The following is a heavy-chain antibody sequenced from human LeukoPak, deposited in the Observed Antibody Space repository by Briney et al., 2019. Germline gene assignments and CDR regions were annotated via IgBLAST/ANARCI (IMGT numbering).Heavy chain of an antibody. Sequence: GGSLRPSCAASGFTFSSYWMSWVRQAPGKGLERVANIKQDGSEKYYVDSVKGRFTISRDNAKNSLYLQMNSLRDEDTAVYYCARVRRDRLLYFDYWGQGTLVTVSS. D-gene: IGHD5-12*01. CDR3: ARVRRDRLLYFDY. J-gene: IGHJ4*02. V-gene: IGHV3-7*01. CDR1: GFTFSSYW. CDR2: IKQDGSEK.